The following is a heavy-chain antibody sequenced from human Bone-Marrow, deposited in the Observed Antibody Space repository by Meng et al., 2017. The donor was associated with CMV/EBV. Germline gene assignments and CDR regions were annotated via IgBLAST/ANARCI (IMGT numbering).Heavy chain of an antibody. CDR2: IYPGDSDT. CDR1: GYSFTSYW. D-gene: IGHD2-2*02. V-gene: IGHV5-51*01. J-gene: IGHJ6*02. Sequence: GESLKISCKGSGYSFTSYWIGWVRQMPGKGLEWMGIIYPGDSDTRYSPSFQGQVPISADKSISTAYLQWSSLKASDTAMYYCARLLTGPNTDDYGMDVWGQGTTVTVSS. CDR3: ARLLTGPNTDDYGMDV.